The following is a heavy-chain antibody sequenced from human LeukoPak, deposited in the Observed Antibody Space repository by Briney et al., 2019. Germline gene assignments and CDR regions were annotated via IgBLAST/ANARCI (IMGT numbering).Heavy chain of an antibody. J-gene: IGHJ4*02. D-gene: IGHD2/OR15-2a*01. V-gene: IGHV3-23*01. CDR3: AKVKYYHPYF. Sequence: GGSLRLFCAASGFTFSTYSMSWVRQAPGKGLEWVSTIDVTTGISYYADSVKGRFTISRDNFQNTLFLQLNSLRVDDTAVYYCAKVKYYHPYFWGQGTLVTVSS. CDR1: GFTFSTYS. CDR2: IDVTTGIS.